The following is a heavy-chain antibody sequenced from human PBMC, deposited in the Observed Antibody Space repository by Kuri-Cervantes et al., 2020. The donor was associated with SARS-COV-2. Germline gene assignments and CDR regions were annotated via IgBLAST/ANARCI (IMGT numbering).Heavy chain of an antibody. CDR1: GFTFSSYW. CDR2: IKQDGSEK. Sequence: GGSLRLSCAASGFTFSSYWMSWVRQAPGKGLEWVANIKQDGSEKHYVGSAKGRFTISRDNAKNSLYLQMNSLRAEDTAVYYCARDTHNWNSLNDYWGQGTLVTVSS. V-gene: IGHV3-7*05. D-gene: IGHD1-7*01. CDR3: ARDTHNWNSLNDY. J-gene: IGHJ4*02.